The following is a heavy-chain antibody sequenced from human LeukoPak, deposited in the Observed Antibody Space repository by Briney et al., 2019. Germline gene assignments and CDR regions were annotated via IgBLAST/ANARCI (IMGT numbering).Heavy chain of an antibody. D-gene: IGHD3-3*01. CDR2: NYTSGST. V-gene: IGHV4-4*07. J-gene: IGHJ4*02. CDR3: VRESPDYDFWSGYYRVGHYFDY. Sequence: SETLSLTCTVSGGSISSYYWSWIRQPAGKGLEWIGRNYTSGSTNYNPSLKSRVTMSVDTSKNQFSLKLSSVTAADTAVYYCVRESPDYDFWSGYYRVGHYFDYWGQGTLVTVSS. CDR1: GGSISSYY.